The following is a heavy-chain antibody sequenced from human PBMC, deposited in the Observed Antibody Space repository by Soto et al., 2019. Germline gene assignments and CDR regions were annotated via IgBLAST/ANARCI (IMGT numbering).Heavy chain of an antibody. V-gene: IGHV1-69*04. CDR1: GGTFSSYT. J-gene: IGHJ4*02. D-gene: IGHD3-22*01. CDR2: IIPILGIA. Sequence: ASVKVSCKASGGTFSSYTISWVRQAPGQGLEWMGRIIPILGIANYAQKFQGRVTITADKSTSTAYMELSSLRSEDTAVYYCAREPTVANYYNSGVYYYAFDYGGKEPRVT. CDR3: AREPTVANYYNSGVYYYAFDY.